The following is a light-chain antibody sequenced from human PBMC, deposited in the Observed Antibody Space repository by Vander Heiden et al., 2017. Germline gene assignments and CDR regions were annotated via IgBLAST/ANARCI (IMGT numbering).Light chain of an antibody. CDR1: SSDVGSYDL. V-gene: IGLV2-23*02. CDR3: CSYAGSSTYWV. Sequence: QSALTQPASVSGSTGQSITISCTGTSSDVGSYDLVSWYQHHPGKAPKLMIYEVSKRPSGVSNRFSGSKSGNTASLTISGLQAEDEADYYCCSYAGSSTYWVFGGGTKLTVL. J-gene: IGLJ3*02. CDR2: EVS.